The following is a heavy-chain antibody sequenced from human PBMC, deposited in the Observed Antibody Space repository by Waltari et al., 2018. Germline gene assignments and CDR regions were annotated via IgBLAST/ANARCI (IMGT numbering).Heavy chain of an antibody. D-gene: IGHD6-13*01. Sequence: QVQLVESGGGVVQPGRSLRLSCAASGFTFSSYGMHGVRQAPGKGLEWVAVISYDGSNKYYSDSVKGRFTISRDNSKNTLYLQMNSLRAEDTAVYYCAKDREAGLVLYYFDYWGQGTLVTVSS. CDR2: ISYDGSNK. CDR1: GFTFSSYG. V-gene: IGHV3-30*18. CDR3: AKDREAGLVLYYFDY. J-gene: IGHJ4*02.